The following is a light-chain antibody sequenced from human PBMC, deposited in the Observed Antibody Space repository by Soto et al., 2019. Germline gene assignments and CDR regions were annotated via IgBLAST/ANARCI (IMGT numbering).Light chain of an antibody. Sequence: QSVLTQPRSVSGSPGQSVTISCTGTNSDIGNYNYVSWYQQHPGKAPKVMIYDVTKRPSGVPDRFSGSTSGNTASLTISGLQAEDEADYYCCSYPGSHTWVIGGGTKLTVL. J-gene: IGLJ3*02. CDR1: NSDIGNYNY. CDR3: CSYPGSHTWV. V-gene: IGLV2-11*01. CDR2: DVT.